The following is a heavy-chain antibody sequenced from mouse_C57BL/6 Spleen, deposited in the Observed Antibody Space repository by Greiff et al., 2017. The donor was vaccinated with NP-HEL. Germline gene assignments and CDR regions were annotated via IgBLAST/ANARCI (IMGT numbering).Heavy chain of an antibody. CDR1: GYTFTDYE. CDR3: ARYPAPAFDY. V-gene: IGHV14-2*01. Sequence: VQLQQSGAELVRPGASVTLSCKASGYTFTDYEMHWVKQRTEQGLEWIGRIDPEDGETKYAPKFQGKATITADTSSNTAYLQLSSLTSEDTAVYYCARYPAPAFDYWGQGTTLTVSS. CDR2: IDPEDGET. J-gene: IGHJ2*01.